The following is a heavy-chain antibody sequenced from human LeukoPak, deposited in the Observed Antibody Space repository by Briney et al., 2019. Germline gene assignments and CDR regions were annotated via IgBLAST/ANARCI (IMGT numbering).Heavy chain of an antibody. Sequence: SETLSLTCTVSGGSISSYYWSWIRQPPGKGLEWIGYFYYSGSTNYNPSLKSRVTISVDTSKNQFSLKLSSVTAADTAVYYCARDYDMLTGDAFDIWGQGTMVSVSS. D-gene: IGHD3-9*01. CDR1: GGSISSYY. CDR2: FYYSGST. V-gene: IGHV4-59*01. J-gene: IGHJ3*02. CDR3: ARDYDMLTGDAFDI.